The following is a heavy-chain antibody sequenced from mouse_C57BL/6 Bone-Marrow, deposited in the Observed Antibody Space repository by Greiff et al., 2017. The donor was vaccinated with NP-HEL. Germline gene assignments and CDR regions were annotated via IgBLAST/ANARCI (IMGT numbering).Heavy chain of an antibody. CDR1: GYTFTDYN. D-gene: IGHD1-1*01. V-gene: IGHV1-18*01. CDR3: SITTVVAPSYWYFDV. J-gene: IGHJ1*03. Sequence: EVQLQQSGPELVKPGASVKIPCKASGYTFTDYNMDWVKQSHGKSLEWIGDINPNNGGPIYNQKFKGKATLTVDKSSSTAYMELRSLTSEDTAVYYGSITTVVAPSYWYFDVWGTGTTVTVSS. CDR2: INPNNGGP.